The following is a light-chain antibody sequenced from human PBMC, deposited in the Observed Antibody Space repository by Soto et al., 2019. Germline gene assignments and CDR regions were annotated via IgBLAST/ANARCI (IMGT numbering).Light chain of an antibody. CDR3: QQYNNWPVT. J-gene: IGKJ1*01. V-gene: IGKV3-15*01. CDR1: QSVSSN. Sequence: EIVMTQSPATLSVCPGERATLSCRASQSVSSNLAWYQQKPGQAPRLLIYGASTRDTGIPARFSGSGSGTEFTLTISSLQSEDFAVYYCQQYNNWPVTFGQGTKVEIK. CDR2: GAS.